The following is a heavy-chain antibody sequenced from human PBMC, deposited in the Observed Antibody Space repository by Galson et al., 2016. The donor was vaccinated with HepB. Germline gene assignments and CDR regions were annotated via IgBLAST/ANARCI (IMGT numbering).Heavy chain of an antibody. CDR1: GFTVSSNY. V-gene: IGHV3-74*01. CDR3: AKNLPSSHGLDV. J-gene: IGHJ6*02. CDR2: IKYDGSYA. D-gene: IGHD6-6*01. Sequence: SPRLSCAASGFTVSSNYMSWVRQVPGKGLVWVARIKYDGSYANHADSEKGRFTNSRDNTKNTLYLQMNSLTAEDTAVYYCAKNLPSSHGLDVWGQGTPVTVAS.